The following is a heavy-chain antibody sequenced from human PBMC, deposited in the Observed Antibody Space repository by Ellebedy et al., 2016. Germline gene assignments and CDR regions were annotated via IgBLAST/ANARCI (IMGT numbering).Heavy chain of an antibody. D-gene: IGHD2-2*01. CDR2: ISSSSSTI. CDR1: GFTFSSYS. Sequence: GGSLRLXXAASGFTFSSYSMNWVRQAPGKGLEWVSYISSSSSTIYYADSVKGRFTISRDNAKNSLYLQMNSLRDEDTAVYYCTSYCSRTSCYAFDIWGQGTMVTVSS. CDR3: TSYCSRTSCYAFDI. V-gene: IGHV3-48*02. J-gene: IGHJ3*02.